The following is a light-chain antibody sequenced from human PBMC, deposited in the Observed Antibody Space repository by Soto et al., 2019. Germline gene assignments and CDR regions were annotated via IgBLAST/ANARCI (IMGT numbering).Light chain of an antibody. Sequence: EIVLTQSPGTLSLSPGERATLSCRASQGVSRGYLAWYQQKAGQAPRLLIYDVSYRATGIPVRFSGSGSGTDFTLTISSLEPEDFAVYYCQQRSDWLPITFGQGTRLEIK. V-gene: IGKV3D-11*01. CDR2: DVS. CDR3: QQRSDWLPIT. CDR1: QGVSRGY. J-gene: IGKJ5*01.